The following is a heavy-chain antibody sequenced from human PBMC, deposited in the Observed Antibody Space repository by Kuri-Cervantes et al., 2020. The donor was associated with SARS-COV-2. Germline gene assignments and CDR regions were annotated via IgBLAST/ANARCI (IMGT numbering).Heavy chain of an antibody. D-gene: IGHD1-7*01. Sequence: GGSLRLSCAASGFTFDDYAMHWVRQAPGKGLEWVSGISWNSGSIGYADSVKGRFTISRDNSKNTLYLQMNSLRAEDTAVYYCAKEERITGTPWDYWGQGTLVTVSS. CDR1: GFTFDDYA. CDR2: ISWNSGSI. J-gene: IGHJ4*02. CDR3: AKEERITGTPWDY. V-gene: IGHV3-9*01.